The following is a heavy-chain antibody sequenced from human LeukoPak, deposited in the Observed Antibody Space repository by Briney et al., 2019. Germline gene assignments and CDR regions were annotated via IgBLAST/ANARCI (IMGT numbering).Heavy chain of an antibody. Sequence: ASVKVSCKASGYTFNTYAISWVRQAPGQGLEWMGWINPNSGGTNYAQKFQGRVTMTRDTSISTAYMELSRLRSDDTAVYYCARDYRNWFGPWGQGTLVTVSS. D-gene: IGHD4-4*01. J-gene: IGHJ5*02. CDR3: ARDYRNWFGP. CDR1: GYTFNTYA. CDR2: INPNSGGT. V-gene: IGHV1-2*02.